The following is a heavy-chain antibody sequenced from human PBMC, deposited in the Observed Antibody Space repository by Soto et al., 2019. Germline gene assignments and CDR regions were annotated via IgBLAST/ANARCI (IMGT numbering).Heavy chain of an antibody. D-gene: IGHD6-13*01. J-gene: IGHJ4*02. Sequence: ASVKVSCKASGYTFTSCGISWVRRAPGQGLEWMGWISAYSGNTNYAQKLQGRVTMTTDTSTSTAYMELRSLRSDDTAVYYCARDSKSGYSSSWYGYWGQGTLVTVSS. CDR2: ISAYSGNT. CDR3: ARDSKSGYSSSWYGY. V-gene: IGHV1-18*04. CDR1: GYTFTSCG.